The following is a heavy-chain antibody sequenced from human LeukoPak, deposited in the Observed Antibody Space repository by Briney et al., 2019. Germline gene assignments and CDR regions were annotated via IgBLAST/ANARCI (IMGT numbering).Heavy chain of an antibody. J-gene: IGHJ4*02. Sequence: GGSLRLSCAASGFTLSSYWMHWVRHAPEKGLVWVSCITSDGSTTSYAGSVKGRFTVSRDHAKNPPFLQMSSLRAHGTAVYYCARGQLRCPDYWGQGTLVTVSS. CDR1: GFTLSSYW. CDR2: ITSDGSTT. CDR3: ARGQLRCPDY. V-gene: IGHV3-74*01. D-gene: IGHD4-17*01.